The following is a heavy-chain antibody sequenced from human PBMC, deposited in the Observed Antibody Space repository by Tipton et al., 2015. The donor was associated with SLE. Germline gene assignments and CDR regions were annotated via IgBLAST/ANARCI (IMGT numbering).Heavy chain of an antibody. CDR1: GASIYSDY. V-gene: IGHV4-59*01. CDR3: ARKNPYDFWSGYDAFDI. J-gene: IGHJ3*02. CDR2: TYYSGTT. Sequence: TLSLTCTVSGASIYSDYWSWIRQPPGKGLEWIGYTYYSGTTDYNPSLKSRVTISVDTSKNQFSLKLSSVTAADTAVYYCARKNPYDFWSGYDAFDIWGQGTMVTVSS. D-gene: IGHD3-3*01.